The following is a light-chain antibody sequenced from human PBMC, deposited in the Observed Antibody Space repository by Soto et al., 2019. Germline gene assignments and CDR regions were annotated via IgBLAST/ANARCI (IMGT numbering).Light chain of an antibody. CDR1: SSDVGSYNY. CDR2: EVG. V-gene: IGLV2-14*01. Sequence: QSALTQPASVSGSPGQSITISCTGTSSDVGSYNYVSWYQQHPGKAPKLMIYEVGNRPSGVSNRFSGSKSGNTASLTIAGLQAEDEDFYSCCSYAGSYTFVVFGGGTKLTVL. CDR3: CSYAGSYTFVV. J-gene: IGLJ2*01.